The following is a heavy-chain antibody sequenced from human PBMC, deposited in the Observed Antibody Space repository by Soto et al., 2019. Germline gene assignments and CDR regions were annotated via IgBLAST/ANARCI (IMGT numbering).Heavy chain of an antibody. CDR1: GFTFSNYA. V-gene: IGHV3-23*01. D-gene: IGHD2-2*01. Sequence: EVQVLDSGGGLVQPGGSLRLSCAASGFTFSNYAMSWVRQAPGKGLEWVSTISDSGGSTYYADSVKGRFTISRDNSKNMLYLQMNSLRAEDTAVYYCAKRSNTPAAMKSPFDYWGQGTLVTVSS. J-gene: IGHJ4*02. CDR2: ISDSGGST. CDR3: AKRSNTPAAMKSPFDY.